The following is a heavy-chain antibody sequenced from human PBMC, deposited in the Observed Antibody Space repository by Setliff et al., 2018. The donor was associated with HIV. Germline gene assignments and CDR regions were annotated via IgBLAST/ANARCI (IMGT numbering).Heavy chain of an antibody. Sequence: SETLSLTCAVYGGSFNGYSWTWIRQPPGKGLEWIGGINHSGSTNYNPSLKSRVTMSVDTSKNQLSLKLTSVTAADTAIYYCARAIVGTIDAFDIWGQGTMVTVSS. D-gene: IGHD1-26*01. CDR2: INHSGST. J-gene: IGHJ3*02. V-gene: IGHV4-34*01. CDR3: ARAIVGTIDAFDI. CDR1: GGSFNGYS.